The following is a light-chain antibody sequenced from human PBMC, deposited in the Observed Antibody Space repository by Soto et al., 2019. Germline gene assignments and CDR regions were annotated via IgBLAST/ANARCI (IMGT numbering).Light chain of an antibody. CDR3: RSYTSSSYTSSSNLYV. J-gene: IGLJ1*01. CDR1: SNDVGGDNY. CDR2: DLS. Sequence: QSVLTQPSSLSGSPGQSITISCTGTSNDVGGDNYVSWYQQYPGKAPKLMIYDLSNRPSGVSNRFSGSKSGNTASLTTSGLQAADEAEYSCRSYTSSSYTSSSNLYVFGTGTKVTVL. V-gene: IGLV2-14*01.